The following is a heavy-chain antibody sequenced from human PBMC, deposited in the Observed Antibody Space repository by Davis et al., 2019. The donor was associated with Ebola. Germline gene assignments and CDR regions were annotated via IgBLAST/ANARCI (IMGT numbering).Heavy chain of an antibody. CDR1: GGSISSYY. D-gene: IGHD3-22*01. CDR3: ARDKTVYYYDSSGYYYYYGMDV. Sequence: PSETLSLTCTVSGGSISSYYWSWIRQPPGKGLEWIGYIYYSGSTYYNPSLKSRVTISVDTSKNQFSLKLSSVTAADTAVYYCARDKTVYYYDSSGYYYYYGMDVWGQGTTVTVSS. V-gene: IGHV4-59*12. J-gene: IGHJ6*02. CDR2: IYYSGST.